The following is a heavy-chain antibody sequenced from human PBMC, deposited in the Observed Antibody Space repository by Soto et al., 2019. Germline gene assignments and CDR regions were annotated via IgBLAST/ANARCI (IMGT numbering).Heavy chain of an antibody. D-gene: IGHD5-18*01. CDR3: ARGLSDTLFDN. J-gene: IGHJ4*02. Sequence: QVQLQESGPGLVKPSQTLSLTCTVSGGSISTGGYYWTGIRQHPGKGLEWIGYIYYSGSTYYNPSIVSRVTITVYTSKNLCSLNLCSVTAPDTAVYCCARGLSDTLFDNWGQGTRGTVSS. V-gene: IGHV4-31*03. CDR1: GGSISTGGYY. CDR2: IYYSGST.